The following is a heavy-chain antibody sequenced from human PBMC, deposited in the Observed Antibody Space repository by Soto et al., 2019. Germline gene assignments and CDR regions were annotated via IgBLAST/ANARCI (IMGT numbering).Heavy chain of an antibody. CDR1: GGSISSSNW. J-gene: IGHJ4*02. V-gene: IGHV4-4*02. CDR2: IYHSGST. D-gene: IGHD6-6*01. Sequence: QVQLQESGPGLVKPSGTLSLTCAVSGGSISSSNWWSGVRQPPGKGLEWIGEIYHSGSTNYNPSPQRRVTISVDQYKNHFSLKLMSVTAADTAVYYCARERGAARLYYLGQGTLVTVSS. CDR3: ARERGAARLYY.